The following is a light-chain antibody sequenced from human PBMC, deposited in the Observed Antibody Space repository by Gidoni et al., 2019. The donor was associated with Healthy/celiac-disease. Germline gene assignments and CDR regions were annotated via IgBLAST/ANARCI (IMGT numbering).Light chain of an antibody. J-gene: IGKJ4*01. V-gene: IGKV3-11*01. Sequence: EIVLTQSPATLSLSPGERATLSCRASQSVSSYLAWYQQKPGQAPRLLIYDASNRATGIPARFSGSGSGTDFTLTISSLEPEDFAVYYCQQRSNSFTFGGXTKVEIK. CDR1: QSVSSY. CDR3: QQRSNSFT. CDR2: DAS.